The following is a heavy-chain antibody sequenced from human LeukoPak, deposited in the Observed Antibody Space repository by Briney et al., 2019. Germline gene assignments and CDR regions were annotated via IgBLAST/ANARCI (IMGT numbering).Heavy chain of an antibody. J-gene: IGHJ6*02. V-gene: IGHV3-21*01. CDR2: ISSSSSYI. CDR3: ARDPNLTGDRVYYYYGMDV. Sequence: GGSLRLSCAAFGFTFSSYEMNWVRQAPGKGLEWVSSISSSSSYIYYADSVKGRFTISRDNAKNSLYLQMNSLRAEDTAVYYCARDPNLTGDRVYYYYGMDVWGQGTTVTVSS. CDR1: GFTFSSYE. D-gene: IGHD7-27*01.